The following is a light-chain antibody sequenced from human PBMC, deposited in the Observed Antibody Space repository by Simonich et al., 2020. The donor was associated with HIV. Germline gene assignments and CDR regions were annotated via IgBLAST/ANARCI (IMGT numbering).Light chain of an antibody. Sequence: QSALTQPASVSGSPGQSITISCTGTSSDVGAYNYVSWYQQHPGKAPKLMIYDVTKRPSGGSKRFSGSKSGNTASLTISGLQADDEADYYCSSYTSSSTWVFGGGTKLTVL. CDR3: SSYTSSSTWV. V-gene: IGLV2-14*01. CDR1: SSDVGAYNY. J-gene: IGLJ3*02. CDR2: DVT.